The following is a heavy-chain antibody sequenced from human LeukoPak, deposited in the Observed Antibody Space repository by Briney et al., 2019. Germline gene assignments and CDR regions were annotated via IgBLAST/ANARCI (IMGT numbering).Heavy chain of an antibody. CDR1: GFSFSTYA. J-gene: IGHJ4*02. CDR3: ARGFCSSTSCSVDY. D-gene: IGHD2-2*01. V-gene: IGHV3-30-3*01. Sequence: PGGSLRLSCAASGFSFSTYAMHWVRQAPGKGLEGVAFISYDGSNKYYADSVKGRFIISRDNSKNTLYMQMNSLRDEDTAVYCCARGFCSSTSCSVDYWGQGTLVTVSS. CDR2: ISYDGSNK.